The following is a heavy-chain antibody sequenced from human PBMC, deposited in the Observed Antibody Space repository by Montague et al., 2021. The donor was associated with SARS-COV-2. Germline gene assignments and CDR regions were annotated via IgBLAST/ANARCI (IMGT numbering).Heavy chain of an antibody. D-gene: IGHD6-19*01. J-gene: IGHJ5*02. V-gene: IGHV2-70*11. CDR2: IDWDDDK. Sequence: PALVKPTKTLTLTCTFSGFSLSTSGMCVSWIRQPPGKALEWLARIDWDDDKYYSTSLKTRLTIPKDTSKNQVVLTMTNMDPVDTATYYCARVAVAGSPRFDPWGQGTLVTVSS. CDR1: GFSLSTSGMC. CDR3: ARVAVAGSPRFDP.